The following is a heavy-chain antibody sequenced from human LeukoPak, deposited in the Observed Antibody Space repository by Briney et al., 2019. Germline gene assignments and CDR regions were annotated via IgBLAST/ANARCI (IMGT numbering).Heavy chain of an antibody. D-gene: IGHD6-6*01. V-gene: IGHV3-74*03. CDR3: ARAARPYYYYYYMDV. CDR2: INAGGSST. CDR1: GFTFSGYW. Sequence: GGSLRLSCAASGFTFSGYWMHWVRQAPGKGLVWVSHINAGGSSTMYADSVKGRFTISRDNAKNTLYLQMNGLRAEDTAVYYCARAARPYYYYYYMDVWGKGTTVTVSS. J-gene: IGHJ6*03.